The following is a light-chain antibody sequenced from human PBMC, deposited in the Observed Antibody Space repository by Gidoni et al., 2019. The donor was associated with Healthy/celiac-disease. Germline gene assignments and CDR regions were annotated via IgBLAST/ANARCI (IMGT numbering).Light chain of an antibody. CDR3: QQSDSTLGYT. V-gene: IGKV1-39*01. CDR1: QSISSY. J-gene: IGKJ2*01. Sequence: DIQMTPSPSSLSASVGDRVTITCRASQSISSYLNWYQQKPGKAPKLLIYAASSLQSGVPSRFSGSVSGTDFTRTISRLQPEDLATYYYQQSDSTLGYTFGQGTKLEIK. CDR2: AAS.